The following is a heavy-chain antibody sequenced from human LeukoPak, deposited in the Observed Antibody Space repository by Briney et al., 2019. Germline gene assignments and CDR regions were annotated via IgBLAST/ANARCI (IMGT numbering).Heavy chain of an antibody. CDR2: IWYDRSNK. J-gene: IGHJ3*02. CDR1: GFTFSTYG. CDR3: ARAVGPFDI. V-gene: IGHV3-33*01. Sequence: PGRSLRLSCAASGFTFSTYGMHWVRQAPGKGLEWVAVIWYDRSNKYYADSVKGRFTISRDNSKNTLYLQMNSLRAEDTAVYYCARAVGPFDIWGQGTMVTVSS.